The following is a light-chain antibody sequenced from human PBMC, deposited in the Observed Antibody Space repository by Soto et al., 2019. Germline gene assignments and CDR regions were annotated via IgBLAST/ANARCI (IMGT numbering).Light chain of an antibody. V-gene: IGLV1-44*01. Sequence: QSVLTQPPSVSATPGQRVTISCSGGSSNIGSNSVSWYQQLPGTAPTLLIYTNNHRPSGVPDRFSGSKSGTSASLAISGLQSEDEADYYCAAWDDGQNGRVVFGGGTKLTVL. CDR1: SSNIGSNS. CDR3: AAWDDGQNGRVV. CDR2: TNN. J-gene: IGLJ2*01.